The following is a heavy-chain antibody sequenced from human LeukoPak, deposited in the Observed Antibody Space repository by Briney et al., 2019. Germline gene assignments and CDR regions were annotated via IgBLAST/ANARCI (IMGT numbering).Heavy chain of an antibody. D-gene: IGHD1-1*01. CDR2: ISSSTSTI. CDR3: ARDLGRYLGAFDI. J-gene: IGHJ3*02. Sequence: GGSLRLSCAASGFIFSNYGMNWVRQAPGKGLEWVSYISSSTSTIYYADSVRGRFTISRDNAKNSLYLQMNSLRAEDTAVYYCARDLGRYLGAFDIWGQGTMVTVSS. CDR1: GFIFSNYG. V-gene: IGHV3-48*01.